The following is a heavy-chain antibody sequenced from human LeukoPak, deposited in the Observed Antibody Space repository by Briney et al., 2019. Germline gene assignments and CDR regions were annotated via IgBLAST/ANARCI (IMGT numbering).Heavy chain of an antibody. V-gene: IGHV3-48*01. CDR3: ARYYDFWA. Sequence: PGGSLRLSCAASGYTFSNYSINWVRQAPGKGLEWVSYISSSGSTIYYTDSVKGRFTISRDNAKNLLYLQMNSLRAEDTAVYYCARYYDFWAWGQGTLVTVSS. D-gene: IGHD3-3*01. CDR1: GYTFSNYS. J-gene: IGHJ4*02. CDR2: ISSSGSTI.